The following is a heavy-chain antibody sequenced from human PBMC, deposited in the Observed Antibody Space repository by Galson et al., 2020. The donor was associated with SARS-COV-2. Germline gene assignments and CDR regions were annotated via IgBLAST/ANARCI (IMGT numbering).Heavy chain of an antibody. V-gene: IGHV4-38-2*02. CDR2: VYHSGST. D-gene: IGHD3-10*01. CDR1: GDSVSSSFY. Sequence: ASETLSLTCSVSGDSVSSSFYWGWIRQPPGKGLEWVGNVYHSGSTYYNPSLKSRVTVSLDTGKNEVSLRLTSVTAADTAVYYCARRVRGVPGNFWFDPWGRGTLVTVSS. J-gene: IGHJ5*02. CDR3: ARRVRGVPGNFWFDP.